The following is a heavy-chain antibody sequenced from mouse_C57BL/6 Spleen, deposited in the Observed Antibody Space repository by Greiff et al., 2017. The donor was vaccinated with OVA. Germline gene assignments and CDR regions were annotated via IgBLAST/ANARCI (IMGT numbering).Heavy chain of an antibody. CDR3: ARVYGYDYYAMDY. J-gene: IGHJ4*01. D-gene: IGHD2-2*01. CDR1: GYTFTSYW. CDR2: IYPSDSET. V-gene: IGHV1-61*01. Sequence: QVQLQQPGAELVRPGSSVKLSCKASGYTFTSYWMDWVKQRPGQGLEWIGNIYPSDSETHYNQKFKDKATLTVDKSSSTAYMQLSSLTSEDSAVYYCARVYGYDYYAMDYWGQGTSVTVSS.